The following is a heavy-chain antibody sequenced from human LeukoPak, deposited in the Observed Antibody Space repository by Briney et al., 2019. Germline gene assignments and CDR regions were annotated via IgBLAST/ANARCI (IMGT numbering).Heavy chain of an antibody. CDR1: GGSISSGDYY. V-gene: IGHV4-30-4*01. Sequence: SQTLSLTCTVSGGSISSGDYYWSWIRQPPGKGLEWIGYIYYGGSTYYNPSLQSRVITSVDTSKNQFSLKLTSVTAADTAVYYCARALYSMTTVTTEYWFDYWGQGTLVTVSS. CDR3: ARALYSMTTVTTEYWFDY. CDR2: IYYGGST. D-gene: IGHD4-17*01. J-gene: IGHJ4*02.